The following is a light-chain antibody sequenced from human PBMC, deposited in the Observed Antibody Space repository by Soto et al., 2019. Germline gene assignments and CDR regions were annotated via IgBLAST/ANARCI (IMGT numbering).Light chain of an antibody. CDR3: QQYNSYPWT. Sequence: DIQMTQSPSTLSASVGDRVTITCRASQSIISGLAWYQQKPGKAPKLLIYKASSVESGVPSRFSGSGSGTEFTLTISSLQPDDFATYYCQQYNSYPWTFGQATKVEIK. CDR2: KAS. CDR1: QSIISG. J-gene: IGKJ1*01. V-gene: IGKV1-5*03.